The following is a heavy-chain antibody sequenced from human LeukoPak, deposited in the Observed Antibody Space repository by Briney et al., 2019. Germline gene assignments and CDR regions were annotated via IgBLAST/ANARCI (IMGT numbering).Heavy chain of an antibody. J-gene: IGHJ4*02. Sequence: SETLSLTCTVSGGSISSSAYHWGWIRQPPGKGLEWIGTINYGGNTYYNLSLKSRVIIFLDTSKNQFSLKLSSVTAADTAVYYCTRLWSTSCKGGSCPHQPNYWGQGTRVTVPS. D-gene: IGHD2-15*01. CDR3: TRLWSTSCKGGSCPHQPNY. CDR2: INYGGNT. V-gene: IGHV4-39*01. CDR1: GGSISSSAYH.